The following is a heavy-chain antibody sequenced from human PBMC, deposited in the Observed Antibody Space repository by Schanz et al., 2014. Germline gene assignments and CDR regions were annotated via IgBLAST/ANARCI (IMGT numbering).Heavy chain of an antibody. J-gene: IGHJ6*02. CDR2: ISTFRNEDT. Sequence: QVQLVQSGAEVKKPGASVKVSCKASGYTFTSYGINWVRQAPGQGLEWMGWISTFRNEDTNSAQRFQGRLTMTTDTSTSTAYMELRSLRSDDTAVYYCARAKRFGDMDVWGQGTTVTVSS. CDR1: GYTFTSYG. D-gene: IGHD3-10*01. CDR3: ARAKRFGDMDV. V-gene: IGHV1-18*01.